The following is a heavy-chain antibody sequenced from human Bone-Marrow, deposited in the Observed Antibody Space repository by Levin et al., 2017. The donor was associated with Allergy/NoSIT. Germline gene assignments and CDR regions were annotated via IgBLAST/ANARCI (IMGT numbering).Heavy chain of an antibody. V-gene: IGHV3-21*01. CDR3: ARDPHPSELGSGSSSYYYDYGMDV. Sequence: ETLSLTCAASGFTFSSYSMNWVRQAPGKGLEWVSSISSSSSYIYYADSVKGRFTISRDNAKNSLYLQMNSLRAEDTAVYYCARDPHPSELGSGSSSYYYDYGMDVWGQGTTVTVSS. J-gene: IGHJ6*02. D-gene: IGHD3-10*01. CDR2: ISSSSSYI. CDR1: GFTFSSYS.